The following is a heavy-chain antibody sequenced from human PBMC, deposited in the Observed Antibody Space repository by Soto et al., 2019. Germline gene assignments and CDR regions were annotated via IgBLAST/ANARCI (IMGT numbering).Heavy chain of an antibody. CDR3: ARGEFIEYSYGPGSGD. V-gene: IGHV1-46*01. CDR1: GYTFTSYY. D-gene: IGHD5-18*01. Sequence: XSVKVSCKASGYTFTSYYMHWVRQAPGQGLEWMGIINPSGGSTSYAQKFQGRVTMTRDTSTSTVYMELSSLRSEDTAVYYCARGEFIEYSYGPGSGDWGQGTLVTVSS. CDR2: INPSGGST. J-gene: IGHJ4*02.